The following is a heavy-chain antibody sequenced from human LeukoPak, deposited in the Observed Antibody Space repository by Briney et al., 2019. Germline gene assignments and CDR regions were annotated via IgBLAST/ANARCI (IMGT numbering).Heavy chain of an antibody. D-gene: IGHD3-10*01. CDR3: ARDYGSGSYYFNWFDP. J-gene: IGHJ5*02. CDR1: GYTFTSYG. V-gene: IGHV1-18*01. Sequence: ASVKVSCKASGYTFTSYGISWVRQAPGQGLEWMGWISAYNGSTNYAQKLQGRVTMTTDTSTSTAYMELRSPRSDDTAVYYCARDYGSGSYYFNWFDPWGQGTLVTVSS. CDR2: ISAYNGST.